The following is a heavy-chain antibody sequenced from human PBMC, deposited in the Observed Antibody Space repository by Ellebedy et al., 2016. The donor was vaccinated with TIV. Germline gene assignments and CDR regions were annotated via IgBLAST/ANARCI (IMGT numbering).Heavy chain of an antibody. J-gene: IGHJ6*02. Sequence: AASVKVSCKASGYTFTSYYMHWVRQAPGQGLEWMGIINPTAGSTSSAQKFQGRVTMTSDTSTRTVYMELSSLRSEGTAVYYCARAPSVDPHMDVWGQGTTVTVSS. V-gene: IGHV1-46*01. CDR3: ARAPSVDPHMDV. CDR2: INPTAGST. CDR1: GYTFTSYY. D-gene: IGHD6-19*01.